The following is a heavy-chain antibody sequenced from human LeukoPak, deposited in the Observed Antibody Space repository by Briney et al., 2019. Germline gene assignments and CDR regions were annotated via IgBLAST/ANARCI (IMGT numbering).Heavy chain of an antibody. V-gene: IGHV3-30-3*02. J-gene: IGHJ4*02. CDR2: ISYDGSNK. CDR1: GFTFSSYA. Sequence: GRSLRLSCAASGFTFSSYAMHWVRQAPGKGLEWVAVISYDGSNKYYADSVKGRFTISRDNSKNTLYLQMNSLRAEDTAVYYCAKPPSRYCSSTSCYRLDYWGQGTLVTVSS. CDR3: AKPPSRYCSSTSCYRLDY. D-gene: IGHD2-2*01.